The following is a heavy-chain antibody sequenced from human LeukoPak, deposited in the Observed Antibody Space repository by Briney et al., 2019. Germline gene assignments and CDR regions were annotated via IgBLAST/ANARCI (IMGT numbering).Heavy chain of an antibody. V-gene: IGHV4-61*01. CDR3: ARASQTYYYYYGMDV. J-gene: IGHJ6*02. Sequence: PSETLSLTCTVSGGSVSSGSYYWSWIRQPPGKGLEWIVYIYYSGSTNYNPSLKSRVTISVDTSKNQFSLKLSSVTAADTAVYYCARASQTYYYYYGMDVWGQGTTVTVSS. CDR2: IYYSGST. CDR1: GGSVSSGSYY.